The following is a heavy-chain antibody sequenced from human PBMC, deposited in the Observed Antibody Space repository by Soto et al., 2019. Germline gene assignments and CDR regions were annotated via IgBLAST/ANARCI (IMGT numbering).Heavy chain of an antibody. J-gene: IGHJ6*02. V-gene: IGHV4-4*02. D-gene: IGHD2-2*01. CDR1: GGSISSSNW. CDR2: IYHSGST. CDR3: AGVVGGYYYGMDV. Sequence: QVQLQESGPGLVKPSGTLSLTCAVSGGSISSSNWWSWVRQPPGKGLEWIGEIYHSGSTNYNPSLXXRXXTSVDKSKNQFSLKLSSVTAADTAVYYCAGVVGGYYYGMDVWGQGTTVTVSS.